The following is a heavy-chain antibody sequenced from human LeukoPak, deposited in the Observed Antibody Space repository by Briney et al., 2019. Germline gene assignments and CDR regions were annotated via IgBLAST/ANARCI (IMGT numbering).Heavy chain of an antibody. CDR3: ARAPYCGGDCSRASDV. D-gene: IGHD2-21*02. V-gene: IGHV4-34*01. Sequence: PSETLSLTCVVYGGSFSGCYWSWIRQPPGKGLEWIGEINHSGTTNYNPSLKSRVTISVDTSKNQFSLKLNSVTAADTAVYYCARAPYCGGDCSRASDVWGQGTLVTVSS. CDR1: GGSFSGCY. CDR2: INHSGTT. J-gene: IGHJ4*02.